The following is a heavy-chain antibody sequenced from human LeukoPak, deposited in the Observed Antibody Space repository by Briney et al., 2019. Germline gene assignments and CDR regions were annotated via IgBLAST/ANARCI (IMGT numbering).Heavy chain of an antibody. CDR3: AKEDRRGSSSSPRYAFDI. D-gene: IGHD6-6*01. CDR2: IRYDGSNK. J-gene: IGHJ3*02. CDR1: GFTFSSYG. Sequence: GGSLRLSCAASGFTFSSYGMHWVRQAPGKGLEWVAFIRYDGSNKYYADSVKGRFTISRDNSKNTLYLQMNSLRAEDTAVYYCAKEDRRGSSSSPRYAFDIWGQGTMVTVSS. V-gene: IGHV3-30*02.